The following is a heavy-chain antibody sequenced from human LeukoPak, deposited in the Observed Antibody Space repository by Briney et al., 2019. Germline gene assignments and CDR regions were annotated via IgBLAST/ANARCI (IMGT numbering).Heavy chain of an antibody. CDR3: ARGFFVAAGTSLRNWFDP. J-gene: IGHJ5*02. D-gene: IGHD6-13*01. Sequence: SETLSLTCAVYGGSFSGYYWSWIRQPPGKGLEWIGEINHSGSTNYNPSLKSRVTISVDTSKNQFSLKLSSVTAADTAVYYCARGFFVAAGTSLRNWFDPWGQGTLVTVSS. CDR2: INHSGST. CDR1: GGSFSGYY. V-gene: IGHV4-34*01.